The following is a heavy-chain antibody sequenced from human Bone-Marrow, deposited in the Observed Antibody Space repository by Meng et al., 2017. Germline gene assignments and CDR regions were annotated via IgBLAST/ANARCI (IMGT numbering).Heavy chain of an antibody. Sequence: QITLKESGPTLVKPTQTLTLTCILSGFSLSTTGVGVGWIRQPPGKALEWLALIYWDDDQRYSPSLKSRLTITKDTPKNQVVLTVTNMDPVDTATYYCAHADSSGYYQAWGQGTLVTVSS. V-gene: IGHV2-5*02. CDR1: GFSLSTTGVG. D-gene: IGHD3-22*01. CDR2: IYWDDDQ. CDR3: AHADSSGYYQA. J-gene: IGHJ4*02.